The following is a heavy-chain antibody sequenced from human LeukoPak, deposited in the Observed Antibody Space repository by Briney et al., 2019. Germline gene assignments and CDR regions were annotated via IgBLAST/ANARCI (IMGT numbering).Heavy chain of an antibody. CDR2: ISSSGSTI. Sequence: PGESLRLSCAASGFTFSDYYMSWIRQAPGKGLEWISYISSSGSTIHYADSVKGRFTMSRDNAKSSLYLQVNSLRAEDTAIYYCARRRDYFDYWGQGTLVTVSS. CDR1: GFTFSDYY. J-gene: IGHJ4*02. V-gene: IGHV3-11*01. CDR3: ARRRDYFDY.